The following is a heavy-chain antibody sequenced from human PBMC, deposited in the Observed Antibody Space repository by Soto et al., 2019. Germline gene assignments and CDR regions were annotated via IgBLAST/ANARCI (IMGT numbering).Heavy chain of an antibody. D-gene: IGHD6-19*01. CDR2: ISCCGGST. V-gene: IGHV3-23*01. CDR1: GFNFKKFA. J-gene: IGHJ4*02. Sequence: GSLILSCVASGFNFKKFAMSLVRQAPGEGLEWVSGISCCGGSTSYADSVKGRFSIARDDSTNTLSLQMNNLRVEDTAQYYCAKADGEQWLLPHLDKWGQGTLVTVSS. CDR3: AKADGEQWLLPHLDK.